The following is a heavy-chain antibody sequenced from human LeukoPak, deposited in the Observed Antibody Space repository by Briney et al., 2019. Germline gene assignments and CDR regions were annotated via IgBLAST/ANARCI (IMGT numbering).Heavy chain of an antibody. Sequence: ASVKVSCKTSGYSFTAFYIRWVRQAPGQGLEWMGWIHPRRGDTNYAQKFQGRVTMTRDTSISTAYLDLSSLRSDDTAVYYCARDGDYGTGSYYRGCIDSWGQGTPVTVSP. CDR2: IHPRRGDT. CDR1: GYSFTAFY. V-gene: IGHV1-2*02. D-gene: IGHD3-10*01. J-gene: IGHJ4*02. CDR3: ARDGDYGTGSYYRGCIDS.